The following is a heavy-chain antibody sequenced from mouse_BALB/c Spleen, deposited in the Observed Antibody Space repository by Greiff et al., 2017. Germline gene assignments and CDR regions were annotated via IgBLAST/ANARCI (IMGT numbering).Heavy chain of an antibody. V-gene: IGHV3-2*02. Sequence: EVKLMESGPGLVKPSQSLSLTCTVTGYSITSYYAWNWIRQFPGNKLEWMGYISYSGSTSYNPSLKSRISITRDTSKNQFFLQLNSVTTEDTATYYCARWDGNYWDFDYWGQGTTLTVSS. D-gene: IGHD2-1*01. CDR3: ARWDGNYWDFDY. CDR1: GYSITSYYA. J-gene: IGHJ2*01. CDR2: ISYSGST.